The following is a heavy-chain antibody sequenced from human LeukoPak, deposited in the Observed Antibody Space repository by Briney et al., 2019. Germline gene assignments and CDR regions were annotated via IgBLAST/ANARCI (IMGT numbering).Heavy chain of an antibody. CDR3: ARGVRVVPAAIRGGFDY. CDR2: MNPNSGNT. J-gene: IGHJ4*02. D-gene: IGHD2-2*02. Sequence: ASVKVSCKASGYTFTSYDINWVRQATGQGLEWMGWMNPNSGNTGYAQKFQGRVTITRNTSISTAYMELSSLRSEDTAVYYCARGVRVVPAAIRGGFDYWGQGTLVTVSS. V-gene: IGHV1-8*03. CDR1: GYTFTSYD.